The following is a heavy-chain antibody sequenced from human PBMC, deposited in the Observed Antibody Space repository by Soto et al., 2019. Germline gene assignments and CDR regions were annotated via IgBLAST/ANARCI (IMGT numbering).Heavy chain of an antibody. D-gene: IGHD3-10*01. CDR2: ISYDGSNK. CDR1: GFTFSSYG. Sequence: GGSLRLSCAASGFTFSSYGMHWVRQAPGKGLEWVAVISYDGSNKYYADSVKGRFTISRDNSKNTLYLQMNSLRAEDTAVYYFAKDGFGELLFFYYYYMDVWGKGTTVTVSS. V-gene: IGHV3-30*18. J-gene: IGHJ6*03. CDR3: AKDGFGELLFFYYYYMDV.